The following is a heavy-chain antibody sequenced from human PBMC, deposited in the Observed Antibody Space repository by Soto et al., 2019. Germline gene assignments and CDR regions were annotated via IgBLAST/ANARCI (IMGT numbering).Heavy chain of an antibody. J-gene: IGHJ4*02. V-gene: IGHV4-34*01. CDR1: VGSFSCYY. CDR3: ARAWLRFSLDY. Sequence: PSETLSLTCAVYVGSFSCYYWIWIRQPPGKGLEWIGEINHSGSTNYNPSLKSRVTISVDTSKNQFSLKLSSVTAADTAVYYCARAWLRFSLDYWGQGTLVTVSS. CDR2: INHSGST. D-gene: IGHD5-12*01.